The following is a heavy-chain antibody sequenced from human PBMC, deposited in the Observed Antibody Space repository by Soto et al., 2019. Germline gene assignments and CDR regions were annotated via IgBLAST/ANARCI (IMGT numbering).Heavy chain of an antibody. J-gene: IGHJ6*02. CDR1: GFTFSSYA. CDR2: ISGSGGST. D-gene: IGHD6-6*01. V-gene: IGHV3-23*01. Sequence: EVQLLESGGGLVQPGGSLRLSCAASGFTFSSYAMSWVRQAPGKGLEWVSGISGSGGSTYYADSLKGRFTISRDNSNNPVFLQMNSLRGEGTGVYYCAKERVSSTIAGRVGMGVWGQGTPVTVSS. CDR3: AKERVSSTIAGRVGMGV.